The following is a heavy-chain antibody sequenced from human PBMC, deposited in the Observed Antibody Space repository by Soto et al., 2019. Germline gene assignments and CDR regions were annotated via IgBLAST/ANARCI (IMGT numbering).Heavy chain of an antibody. Sequence: SETLSLTCAVYGGSFSGYYWSWIRQPPGKGLEWIGEINHSGSTNYNPSLKSRVTISVDTSKNQFSLKLSSVTAADTAVYYCARAVTTPVQYYFDYWGQGTLVTVSS. V-gene: IGHV4-34*01. CDR3: ARAVTTPVQYYFDY. CDR2: INHSGST. D-gene: IGHD4-17*01. CDR1: GGSFSGYY. J-gene: IGHJ4*02.